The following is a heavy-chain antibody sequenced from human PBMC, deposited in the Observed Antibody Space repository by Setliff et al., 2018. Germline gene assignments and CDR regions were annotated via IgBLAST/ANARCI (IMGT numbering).Heavy chain of an antibody. CDR3: ARDRTAYSYGLDV. Sequence: PSETLSLTCTVSGGSISPYFWGWIRQSPGKGLEWIGYIYHNGNTNFNPSLKTRVTMSVDTSKTQFALNLRSVTAADSAVYYCARDRTAYSYGLDVWGQVTTVTVSS. V-gene: IGHV4-59*01. J-gene: IGHJ6*02. CDR2: IYHNGNT. D-gene: IGHD5-18*01. CDR1: GGSISPYF.